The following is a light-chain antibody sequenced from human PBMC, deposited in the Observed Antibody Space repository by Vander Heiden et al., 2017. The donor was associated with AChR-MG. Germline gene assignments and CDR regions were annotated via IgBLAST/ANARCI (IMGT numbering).Light chain of an antibody. V-gene: IGKV3-20*01. Sequence: EIVLTQSPGTLSLSPGDRATLSCRASESVSSSYLAWYQQKPGQAPRLLMYGATSRAPGIPDRFSGSGSGTDFTLTISRLEAEDFVVYYCQQYGTTSITFGQGTRLEIK. CDR1: ESVSSSY. J-gene: IGKJ5*01. CDR2: GAT. CDR3: QQYGTTSIT.